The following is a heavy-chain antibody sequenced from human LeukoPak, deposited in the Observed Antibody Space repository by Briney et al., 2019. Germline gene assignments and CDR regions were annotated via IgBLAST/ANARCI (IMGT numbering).Heavy chain of an antibody. CDR3: TTEGSSGVVVISPSPFDY. Sequence: PGGSLRLSCAASGFTFSNAWMSWVRQAPGKGLEWVGRIKSKTDGGTTDYAAPVKGRFTISRDDSKNTLYLQMNSLKTEDTAVYYCTTEGSSGVVVISPSPFDYWGQGTLVTVSS. V-gene: IGHV3-15*01. CDR2: IKSKTDGGTT. CDR1: GFTFSNAW. D-gene: IGHD3-22*01. J-gene: IGHJ4*02.